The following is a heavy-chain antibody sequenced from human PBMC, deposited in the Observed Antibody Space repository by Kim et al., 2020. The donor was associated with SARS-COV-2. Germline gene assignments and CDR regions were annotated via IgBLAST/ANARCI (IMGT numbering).Heavy chain of an antibody. CDR1: GFTFSSYA. V-gene: IGHV3-30*04. D-gene: IGHD3-10*01. CDR2: ISYDGSNK. CDR3: ARVEGLYYYGSGTSTVGPLDY. J-gene: IGHJ4*02. Sequence: GGSLRLSCAASGFTFSSYAMHWVRQAPGKGLEWVAVISYDGSNKYYADSVKGRFTISRDNSKNTLYLQMNSLRAEDTAVYYCARVEGLYYYGSGTSTVGPLDYWGQGTLVTVSS.